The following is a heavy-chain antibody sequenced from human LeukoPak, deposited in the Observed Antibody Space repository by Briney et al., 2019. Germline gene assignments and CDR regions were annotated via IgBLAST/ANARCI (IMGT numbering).Heavy chain of an antibody. V-gene: IGHV3-30-3*01. CDR3: TTTGDRRGDY. J-gene: IGHJ4*02. CDR1: GFTFSSYA. CDR2: ISYDGSTT. Sequence: GRSLRLSCAASGFTFSSYAMNWVRQAPGKGLEWVAVISYDGSTTYYADSVKGRFTISRDNTKNSLYLQMNSLRAEDTALYFCTTTGDRRGDYWGQGTLVTVSS. D-gene: IGHD1-14*01.